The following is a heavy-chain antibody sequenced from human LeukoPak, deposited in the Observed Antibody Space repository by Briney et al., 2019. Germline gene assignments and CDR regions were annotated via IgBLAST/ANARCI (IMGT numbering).Heavy chain of an antibody. D-gene: IGHD1-26*01. CDR3: ATRGRSGYYYGMDV. CDR1: GLIVRDNI. CDR2: TSSRGIT. V-gene: IGHV3-66*01. Sequence: GGHLRLSCAASGLIVRDNIRSWAGKALGKGLEWCSITSSRGITYSVDSVKGRFTICRDSFPNTLHPQMNSLRAEDTAVYYCATRGRSGYYYGMDVWGQATTAAVPS. J-gene: IGHJ6*02.